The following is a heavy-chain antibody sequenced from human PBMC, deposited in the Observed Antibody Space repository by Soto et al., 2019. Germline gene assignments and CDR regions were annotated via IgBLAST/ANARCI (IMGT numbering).Heavy chain of an antibody. D-gene: IGHD3-10*02. CDR2: ISYDGSDD. CDR3: AKQNTSSCSWSSCYFDY. V-gene: IGHV3-30*18. J-gene: IGHJ4*01. CDR1: GFMLRNYG. Sequence: GGSLRLSFVASGFMLRNYGMHWIRQAPGKGLEWLAVISYDGSDDFYADSVKVGFTISRDNSKNTLYLQMNSLRAEDTAVYYCAKQNTSSCSWSSCYFDYWGQGALVTVSS.